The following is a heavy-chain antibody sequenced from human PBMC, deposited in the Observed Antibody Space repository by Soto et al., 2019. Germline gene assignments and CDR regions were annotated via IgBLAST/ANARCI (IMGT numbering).Heavy chain of an antibody. J-gene: IGHJ6*02. Sequence: PGESLKISCKGSGYSFTSYWISWVRQMPGKGLEWMWRIDPSDSYTNYSPSFQGHVTISADKANSTAYLQWSSMKASDTAMYYCASHSRSYYNNSCAMEVRVHGSTVTAAS. CDR2: IDPSDSYT. CDR3: ASHSRSYYNNSCAMEV. V-gene: IGHV5-10-1*01. D-gene: IGHD5-18*01. CDR1: GYSFTSYW.